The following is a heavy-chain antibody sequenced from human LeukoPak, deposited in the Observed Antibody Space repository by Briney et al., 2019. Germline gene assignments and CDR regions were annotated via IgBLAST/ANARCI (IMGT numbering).Heavy chain of an antibody. J-gene: IGHJ4*02. V-gene: IGHV4-34*01. D-gene: IGHD2-15*01. Sequence: SETLSLTCAVYGGSFSGYYWSWLRQPPGKGLEWIGETNHSGSTNYNPSLKSRVTISVDTSKNQFSLKLSSVTAADTAVYYCARAWGCSGGSCPSDYWGQGTLVTVSS. CDR1: GGSFSGYY. CDR2: TNHSGST. CDR3: ARAWGCSGGSCPSDY.